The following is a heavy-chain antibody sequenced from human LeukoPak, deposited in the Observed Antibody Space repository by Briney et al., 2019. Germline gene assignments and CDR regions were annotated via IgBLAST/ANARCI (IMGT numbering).Heavy chain of an antibody. CDR2: IIPIFGTA. CDR1: VGTFSSYA. D-gene: IGHD3-3*01. CDR3: ARDTIFGVVRRFGWFDP. J-gene: IGHJ5*02. V-gene: IGHV1-69*01. Sequence: ASVKVSCKASVGTFSSYAISWVRQAPGQGLEWMGGIIPIFGTANYAQKFQGRVTITADESTSTAYMELSSLRSEDTAVYYCARDTIFGVVRRFGWFDPWGQGTLVTVSS.